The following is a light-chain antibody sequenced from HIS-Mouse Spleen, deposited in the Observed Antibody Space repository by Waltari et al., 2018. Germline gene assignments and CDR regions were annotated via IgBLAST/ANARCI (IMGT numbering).Light chain of an antibody. V-gene: IGLV3-27*01. CDR2: KDS. Sequence: SYELTQPSSVSVSPGQTARITCSGDVLAKKYARWFQQRPGQAPVLVIYKDSERPSGIPERFSGSSSGTTVTLTISWAQVEDEADYYCYSAADNSGVFGGGTKLTVL. J-gene: IGLJ2*01. CDR3: YSAADNSGV. CDR1: VLAKKY.